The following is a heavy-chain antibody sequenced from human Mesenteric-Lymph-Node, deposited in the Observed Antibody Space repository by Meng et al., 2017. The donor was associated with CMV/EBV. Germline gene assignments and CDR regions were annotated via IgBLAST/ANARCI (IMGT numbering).Heavy chain of an antibody. D-gene: IGHD3-10*01. CDR3: ARETYGSGGNLYFYYGMDV. V-gene: IGHV3-7*01. Sequence: ETLSLTCAASGFTFSSYWMSWVRQAPGKGLEWVANIKQDGSEKYYVDSVKGRFTISRDNAKNSLYLQMNSLRAEDTAVYYCARETYGSGGNLYFYYGMDVWGQGTTVTVSS. CDR2: IKQDGSEK. CDR1: GFTFSSYW. J-gene: IGHJ6*02.